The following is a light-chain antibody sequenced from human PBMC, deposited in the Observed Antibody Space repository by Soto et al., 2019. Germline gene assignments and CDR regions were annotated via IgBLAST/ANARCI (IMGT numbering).Light chain of an antibody. CDR1: SSDVGAYNS. CDR3: SSSTTSTTRV. V-gene: IGLV2-14*03. J-gene: IGLJ1*01. CDR2: DVS. Sequence: HSALTQPASVSGSPGQSITLSCTGTSSDVGAYNSVSWYQQHPGKAPKLIIYDVSTRPSGVSNRFSGSKSGNTASLTISGLQAEDEADYYCSSSTTSTTRVFGTGTKLTVL.